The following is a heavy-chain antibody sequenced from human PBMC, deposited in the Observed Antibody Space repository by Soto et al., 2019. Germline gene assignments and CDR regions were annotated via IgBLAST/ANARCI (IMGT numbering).Heavy chain of an antibody. CDR1: GFDFSNFV. D-gene: IGHD3-3*01. CDR2: IWHDASQE. V-gene: IGHV3-33*01. CDR3: AREGVDEWIDYYCYGMDV. Sequence: QVQLVESGGGVVHPETSLTLSCAAAGFDFSNFVMHWVRQAPGKGRECVAVIWHDASQEYYGDSVQGGFTISRDNSEHWIYLQMSILRAEDTAVYYCAREGVDEWIDYYCYGMDVWGHGTTVTVSS. J-gene: IGHJ6*02.